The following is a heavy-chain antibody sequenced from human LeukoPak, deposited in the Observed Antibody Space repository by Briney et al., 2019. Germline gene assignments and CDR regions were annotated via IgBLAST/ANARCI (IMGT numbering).Heavy chain of an antibody. D-gene: IGHD1-26*01. V-gene: IGHV3-23*01. J-gene: IGHJ4*02. CDR1: GFMFSSNW. CDR2: ISGSGGST. Sequence: PGGSLRLSCAASGFMFSSNWMSWVRQAPGKGLEWVSTISGSGGSTYYADSVKGRVSISRDNSKNTLYLQMNSLRAEDTAVYYCAKDRNSEGGAAKNYWGQGTLVTVSS. CDR3: AKDRNSEGGAAKNY.